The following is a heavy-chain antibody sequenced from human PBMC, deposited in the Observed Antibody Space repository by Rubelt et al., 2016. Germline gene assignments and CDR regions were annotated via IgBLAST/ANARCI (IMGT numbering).Heavy chain of an antibody. CDR3: AREFYTSITAGTLDN. Sequence: GGGPEWVAVISHDGTSKAYADSVEGRFTVSRDSSKNTVYLQMNSLRLEDSAVYSCAREFYTSITAGTLDNWGQGVLVTVSS. CDR2: ISHDGTSK. V-gene: IGHV3-30*17. J-gene: IGHJ4*02. D-gene: IGHD3-3*02.